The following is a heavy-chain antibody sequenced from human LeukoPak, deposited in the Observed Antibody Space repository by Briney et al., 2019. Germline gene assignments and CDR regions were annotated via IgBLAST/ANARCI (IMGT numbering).Heavy chain of an antibody. D-gene: IGHD2-21*01. CDR2: ISSSSSYT. CDR3: ARVAVRGPFDY. V-gene: IGHV3-11*05. J-gene: IGHJ4*02. CDR1: GFTLSDYY. Sequence: PGGSLRLSCAASGFTLSDYYMSWIRQAPGKGLEWVSYISSSSSYTNYADSVKGRFTISRDNAKNSLYLQMNSLRAEDTAVYYCARVAVRGPFDYWEKGGLVSFSS.